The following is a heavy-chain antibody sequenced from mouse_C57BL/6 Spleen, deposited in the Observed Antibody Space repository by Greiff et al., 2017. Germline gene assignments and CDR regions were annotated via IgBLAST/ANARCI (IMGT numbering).Heavy chain of an antibody. J-gene: IGHJ3*01. V-gene: IGHV1-50*01. D-gene: IGHD6-1*01. Sequence: VQLQQPGAELVKPGASVKLSCKASGYTFTSYWMQWVQQRPGQGLEWIGEIDPSACTTNYNQKFTGQATLTVDTSSSTAYVQLSSRTSEDAAIYYCARESAFAYWGQGTLVTVSA. CDR1: GYTFTSYW. CDR2: IDPSACTT. CDR3: ARESAFAY.